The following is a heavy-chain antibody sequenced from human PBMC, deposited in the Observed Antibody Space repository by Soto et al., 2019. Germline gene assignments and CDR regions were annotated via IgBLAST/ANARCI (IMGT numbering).Heavy chain of an antibody. D-gene: IGHD2-2*01. V-gene: IGHV1-18*01. CDR3: AICPQNCITTSPFSLFFDF. Sequence: TSVKVSCKASGYTFTNFGISWVRQAPGQGLEWMGWISAYNGNTNYAQKLQGRVTMTTDTSTSTAYMELSSLRSEDTAVYYCAICPQNCITTSPFSLFFDFWGQETVVTVSS. CDR1: GYTFTNFG. J-gene: IGHJ4*02. CDR2: ISAYNGNT.